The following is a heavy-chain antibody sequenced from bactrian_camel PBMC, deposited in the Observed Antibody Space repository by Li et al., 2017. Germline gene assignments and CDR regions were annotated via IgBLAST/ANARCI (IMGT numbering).Heavy chain of an antibody. D-gene: IGHD3*01. CDR1: GLTYARYC. CDR3: AALCRGQWDSPDCAY. CDR2: IDSNGK. V-gene: IGHV3S55*01. Sequence: VQLVESGGGSVQTGGSLRLSCASSGLTYARYCMAWFRQAPGKEREGVATIDSNGKWYAESLKGRSTISTDDANNTLDLQIDSLQPEDTAMYYCAALCRGQWDSPDCAYWGQGTQVTVS. J-gene: IGHJ4*01.